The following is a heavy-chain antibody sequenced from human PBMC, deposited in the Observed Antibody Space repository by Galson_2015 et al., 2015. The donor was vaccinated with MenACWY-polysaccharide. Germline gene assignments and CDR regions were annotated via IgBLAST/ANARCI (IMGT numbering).Heavy chain of an antibody. D-gene: IGHD2-8*01. CDR3: ARDPASANGDAFDI. J-gene: IGHJ3*02. CDR2: IWYDGSNK. CDR1: GFTFSSYG. Sequence: SLRLSCAASGFTFSSYGMHWVRQAPGKGLEWVAVIWYDGSNKYYADSMKGRFTISRDNSKNTLYLQMNSLRAEDTAVYYCARDPASANGDAFDIWGQGTMVTVSS. V-gene: IGHV3-33*01.